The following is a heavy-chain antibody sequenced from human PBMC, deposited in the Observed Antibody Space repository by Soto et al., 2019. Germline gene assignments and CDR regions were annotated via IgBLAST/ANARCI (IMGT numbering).Heavy chain of an antibody. V-gene: IGHV5-51*01. Sequence: GESLKISCKGSGYSFTGYWIGWVRQMPGKGLEWMGIIYPGDSDTRYSPSFQGQVTISADKSISTAYLQWSSLKASDTAMYSCARRAGSYSSGRYDYYHGMDVWGQGTTVTVSS. CDR2: IYPGDSDT. CDR3: ARRAGSYSSGRYDYYHGMDV. J-gene: IGHJ6*02. CDR1: GYSFTGYW. D-gene: IGHD6-19*01.